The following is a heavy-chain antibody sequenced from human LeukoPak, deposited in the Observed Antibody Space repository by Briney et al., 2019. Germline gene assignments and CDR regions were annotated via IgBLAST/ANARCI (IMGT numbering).Heavy chain of an antibody. Sequence: PSETLSLTCSVSDGSISNYYWSWIRQPPGKGLALIASIYYSGSTNYNPSLEGRVTISVDTSKNKFSLKLNSVTAADTAVYYCARTRREYSLHEGFDMWGQGTVVTVSS. V-gene: IGHV4-59*01. D-gene: IGHD5-18*01. CDR1: DGSISNYY. CDR3: ARTRREYSLHEGFDM. J-gene: IGHJ3*02. CDR2: IYYSGST.